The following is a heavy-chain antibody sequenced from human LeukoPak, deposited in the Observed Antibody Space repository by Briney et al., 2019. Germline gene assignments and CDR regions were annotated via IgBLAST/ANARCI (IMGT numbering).Heavy chain of an antibody. J-gene: IGHJ4*02. V-gene: IGHV1-18*01. CDR2: ITPDKGKT. Sequence: GASVKVSCKSSGYTFSRYGISWLRQAPGQGLEWMGWITPDKGKTEYAQKFQDRFTMTTDTSTSTAYMALRNLRSDDSAVYYCARDWGTERVIADNWGQGTLVTVSS. D-gene: IGHD3-16*01. CDR1: GYTFSRYG. CDR3: ARDWGTERVIADN.